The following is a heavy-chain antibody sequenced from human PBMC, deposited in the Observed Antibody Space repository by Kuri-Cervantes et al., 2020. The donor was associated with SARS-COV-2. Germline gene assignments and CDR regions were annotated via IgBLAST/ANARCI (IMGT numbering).Heavy chain of an antibody. Sequence: GESLKISCAASGFIFSSYWMHWVRQAPGKGLVWVSRISSDGSSASYADSVKGRFTISRDNAKNTLYLQMNSLRAEDTAVYYCVRGLPIVVVPAANWYFDLWGRGTLVTVYS. D-gene: IGHD2-2*01. CDR1: GFIFSSYW. CDR2: ISSDGSSA. J-gene: IGHJ2*01. CDR3: VRGLPIVVVPAANWYFDL. V-gene: IGHV3-74*01.